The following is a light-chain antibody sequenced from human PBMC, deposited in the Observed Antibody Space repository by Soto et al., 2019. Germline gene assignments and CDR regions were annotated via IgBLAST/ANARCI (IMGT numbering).Light chain of an antibody. V-gene: IGKV1-33*01. CDR1: QNINNY. CDR2: DAS. CDR3: QQYENLPT. Sequence: EIQMTQSPSSLSPSVGARVTITSQASQNINNYLNWYQQKPGRAPKLLIYDASNLEAGVPSSISGGASATDFTITISRLQPEDIATYDCQQYENLPTFGQGTRLEIK. J-gene: IGKJ5*01.